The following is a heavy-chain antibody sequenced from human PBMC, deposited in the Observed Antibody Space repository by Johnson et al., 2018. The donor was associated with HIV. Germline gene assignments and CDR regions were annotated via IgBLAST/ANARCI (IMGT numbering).Heavy chain of an antibody. J-gene: IGHJ3*02. CDR3: ARGGSSTSLDAFDI. CDR1: GFTFDDYT. CDR2: INSDGSST. V-gene: IGHV3-74*02. D-gene: IGHD2-2*01. Sequence: VQLVESGGVVVQPGRSLRLSCAASGFTFDDYTMHWVRPAPGKGLEWVSRINSDGSSTSYADSVKGRFTISRDNAKNTLYLQMNSLRAEDTAVYYCARGGSSTSLDAFDIWGQGTMVTVSS.